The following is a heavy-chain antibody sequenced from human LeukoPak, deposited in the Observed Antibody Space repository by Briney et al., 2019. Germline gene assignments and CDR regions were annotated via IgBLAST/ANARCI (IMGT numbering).Heavy chain of an antibody. Sequence: SQTLSLTCTVSGGSVSSGDYYWSWIRQHPGKGLEWIGYIFNSGTYYNPSLKSRVTTSVDTSENQFSLKLNSMTAADTAVYYCARGTDYYGMDVWGQGTAVTVSS. V-gene: IGHV4-31*03. CDR2: IFNSGT. CDR1: GGSVSSGDYY. J-gene: IGHJ6*02. CDR3: ARGTDYYGMDV.